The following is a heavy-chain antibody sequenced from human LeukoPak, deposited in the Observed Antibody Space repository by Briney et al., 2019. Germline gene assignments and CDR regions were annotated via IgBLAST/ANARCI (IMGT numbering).Heavy chain of an antibody. J-gene: IGHJ4*02. CDR2: IYSSGST. V-gene: IGHV4-59*01. CDR1: GGSTTSYY. Sequence: PSETLSLTCTVSGGSTTSYYWSWIRQPPGKGLEWIGYIYSSGSTNYNPSLKSRVTISVDTSKNQFSLKLSSVTAADTAVYYCARVEMATIIPDYWGQGTLVTVSS. CDR3: ARVEMATIIPDY. D-gene: IGHD5-24*01.